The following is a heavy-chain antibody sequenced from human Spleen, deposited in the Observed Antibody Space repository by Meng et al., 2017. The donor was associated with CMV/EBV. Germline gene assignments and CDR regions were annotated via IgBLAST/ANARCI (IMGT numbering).Heavy chain of an antibody. CDR1: GFTFSSYA. V-gene: IGHV3-23*01. CDR3: VRDTGSSWYGGGDD. J-gene: IGHJ4*02. D-gene: IGHD6-13*01. Sequence: GGSLRLSCAASGFTFSSYAMTWVRQAPGKGLEWVSVISSSGDSTYYADSVKGRLTISRDNSKNTVFLQMNSLRVEDTAVYYCVRDTGSSWYGGGDDWGQGTLVTVSS. CDR2: ISSSGDST.